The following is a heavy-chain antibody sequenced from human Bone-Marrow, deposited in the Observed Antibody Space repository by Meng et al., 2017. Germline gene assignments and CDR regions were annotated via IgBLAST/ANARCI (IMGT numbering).Heavy chain of an antibody. CDR2: IKRNSDGGTI. D-gene: IGHD6-13*01. CDR3: ATGAAAADH. Sequence: EVAVCESGGGLVKPGGSLRLSCVASGLSFTDAWMSWVRQAPGKGLEWVGRIKRNSDGGTIDYAAPVKGRFTISRDDSKNTLYLQMDSLITEDTAVYFCATGAAAADHWGQGTLVTVSS. CDR1: GLSFTDAW. V-gene: IGHV3-15*01. J-gene: IGHJ4*02.